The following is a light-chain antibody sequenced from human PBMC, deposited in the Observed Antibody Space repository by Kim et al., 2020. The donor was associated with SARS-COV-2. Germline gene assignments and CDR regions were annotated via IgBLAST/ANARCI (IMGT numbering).Light chain of an antibody. CDR1: QTVNGYF. Sequence: SPGERATLSCRASQTVNGYFLGWYQQKPGQAPRLLIYGASSRATGIPDRFSGSGSGTDFTLTISGLEPEDFAVYYCQQYGTSPAYTFGQGTKLEI. J-gene: IGKJ2*01. CDR3: QQYGTSPAYT. CDR2: GAS. V-gene: IGKV3-20*01.